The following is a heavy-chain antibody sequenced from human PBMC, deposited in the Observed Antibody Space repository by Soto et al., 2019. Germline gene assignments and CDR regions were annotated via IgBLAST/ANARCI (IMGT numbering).Heavy chain of an antibody. CDR3: TGGYCTSGTCYSGYFQH. V-gene: IGHV3-73*02. CDR2: IRSKANDYAT. J-gene: IGHJ1*01. D-gene: IGHD2-15*01. CDR1: GFTFSGST. Sequence: EVQLVQSGGGLVQPGGSLKLSCAASGFTFSGSTVHWVRQASGEGLQWVGRIRSKANDYATTYIASVKGRFTISRDDSRNTAYLQISDLTTEDTAVYYCTGGYCTSGTCYSGYFQHWGQGALVTAFS.